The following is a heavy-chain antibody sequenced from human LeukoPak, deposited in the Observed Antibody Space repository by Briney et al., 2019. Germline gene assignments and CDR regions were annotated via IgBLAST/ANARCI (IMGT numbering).Heavy chain of an antibody. CDR2: ISSSGSTI. CDR3: ARDDYGDWFDP. Sequence: GGSLRLSCAASGFTFSSYEMNWVRQAPGKGLEWVSYISSSGSTIYYSDSVKGRFTISRDNAKNSLYLQMNSLRAEDTAVYYCARDDYGDWFDPWGQGTLVTVSS. V-gene: IGHV3-48*03. D-gene: IGHD4-17*01. CDR1: GFTFSSYE. J-gene: IGHJ5*02.